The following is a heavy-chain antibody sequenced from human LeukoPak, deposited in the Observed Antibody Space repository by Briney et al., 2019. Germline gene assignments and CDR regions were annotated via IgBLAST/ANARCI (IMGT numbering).Heavy chain of an antibody. D-gene: IGHD2/OR15-2a*01. V-gene: IGHV4-38-2*01. J-gene: IGHJ4*02. Sequence: PSETLSLTCAVSDYSISNAYYWGWIRQPPGKGLEWIGSISHGGSTHYNASLKSRVTISLEASKNQFSLRLSSVTAADTAVYYCARQADVPSSIDYFDFWGQGAPVTVSS. CDR3: ARQADVPSSIDYFDF. CDR2: ISHGGST. CDR1: DYSISNAYY.